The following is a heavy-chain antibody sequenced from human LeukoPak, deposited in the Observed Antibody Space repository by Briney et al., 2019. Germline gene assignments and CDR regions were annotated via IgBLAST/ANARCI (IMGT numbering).Heavy chain of an antibody. Sequence: SETLSLTCTVSGGSISSSSYYWGWIRQPPGKGLEWIGSIYYSGSTYYNPSLKSRVTISVDTSKNQFSLKLSSVTAADTAVYYCARGRKYYYGSGIFDYWGQGTLVTVSS. CDR3: ARGRKYYYGSGIFDY. V-gene: IGHV4-39*07. J-gene: IGHJ4*02. CDR2: IYYSGST. D-gene: IGHD3-10*01. CDR1: GGSISSSSYY.